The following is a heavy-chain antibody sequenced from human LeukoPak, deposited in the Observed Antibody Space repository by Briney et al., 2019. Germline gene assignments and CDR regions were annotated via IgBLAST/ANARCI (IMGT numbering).Heavy chain of an antibody. CDR2: INPKNGGT. CDR3: ARDPSHYYYTDV. V-gene: IGHV1-2*02. Sequence: GASVTVSCTPSGYTFTAYYIHWVRQAPGQGLEGMGWINPKNGGTKYAQSFQGRFTMTTDTSTSTVYMELSRLGSDDTAVYYCARDPSHYYYTDVWGKGTTVTVSS. J-gene: IGHJ6*03. CDR1: GYTFTAYY.